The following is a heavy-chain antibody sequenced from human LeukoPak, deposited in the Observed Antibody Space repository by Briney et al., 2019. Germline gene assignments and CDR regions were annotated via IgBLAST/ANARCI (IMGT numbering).Heavy chain of an antibody. CDR1: GYTVTSYY. V-gene: IGHV1-46*01. Sequence: ASVKVSCEASGYTVTSYYMHWVRQAPGQGLEWMGILNPSGGSTNYAQKFQGRATLTRATSTSTVYMELSSLRSEDTAVYYCASVYNYGMDVWGQGTTVIVSS. CDR2: LNPSGGST. CDR3: ASVYNYGMDV. J-gene: IGHJ6*02.